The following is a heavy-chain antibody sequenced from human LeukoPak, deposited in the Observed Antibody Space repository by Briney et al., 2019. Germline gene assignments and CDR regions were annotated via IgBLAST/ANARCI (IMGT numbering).Heavy chain of an antibody. Sequence: SETLSLTCAVYGGSFSSYYWGWIRQPPGKGLEWIGSIYHSGSTYYNPSLKSRVTISVDTSKNQFSLKLSSVTAADTAVYYCARESLRGYDFWSGYYKVDYWGQGTLVTVSS. CDR2: IYHSGST. V-gene: IGHV4-38-2*02. CDR3: ARESLRGYDFWSGYYKVDY. D-gene: IGHD3-3*01. CDR1: GGSFSSYY. J-gene: IGHJ4*02.